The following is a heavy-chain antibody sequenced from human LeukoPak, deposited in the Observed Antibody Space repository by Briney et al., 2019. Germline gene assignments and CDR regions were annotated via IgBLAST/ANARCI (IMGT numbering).Heavy chain of an antibody. D-gene: IGHD3-3*01. CDR2: IIPIFGTA. CDR3: ARGGGFLEWLHRVDYYYMDV. V-gene: IGHV1-69*13. Sequence: SVKVSCKASGGTFSSYAISWVRQAPGQGLEWMGGIIPIFGTANYAQKFQGRVTITADESTSTAYMELSSLRSEDTAVYYCARGGGFLEWLHRVDYYYMDVWRKGTTVTVSS. J-gene: IGHJ6*03. CDR1: GGTFSSYA.